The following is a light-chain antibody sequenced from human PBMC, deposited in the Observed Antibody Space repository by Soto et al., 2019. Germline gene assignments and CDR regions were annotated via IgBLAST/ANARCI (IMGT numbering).Light chain of an antibody. CDR3: NSYINTTIPV. CDR2: SEN. CDR1: SSNIGSNT. Sequence: QSVLTQPPSASGTPGQRVAISCSGSSSNIGSNTVNWYQQLPGTAPKLLIYSENQRPSGVPDRFSGSRSGTSASLAISGLQSEDEADYYCNSYINTTIPVFGGGTKVTVL. J-gene: IGLJ3*02. V-gene: IGLV1-44*01.